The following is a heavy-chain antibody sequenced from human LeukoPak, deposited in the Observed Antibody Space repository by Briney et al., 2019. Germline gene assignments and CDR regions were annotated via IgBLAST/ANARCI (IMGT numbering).Heavy chain of an antibody. CDR3: ARVSSRDCSSTRCYLPFDY. CDR1: GGTFSSFG. D-gene: IGHD2-2*01. J-gene: IGHJ4*02. Sequence: GASVKVSCKASGGTFSSFGISWVRQAPGQGLEWMGGIIPIFGTARNAQKFQGRVTITTDESTSTAYMELSSLRSEDTAVYYCARVSSRDCSSTRCYLPFDYWGQGTLVTVSS. CDR2: IIPIFGTA. V-gene: IGHV1-69*05.